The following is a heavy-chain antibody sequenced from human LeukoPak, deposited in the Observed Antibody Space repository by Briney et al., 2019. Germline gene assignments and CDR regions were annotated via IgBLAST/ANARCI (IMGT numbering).Heavy chain of an antibody. V-gene: IGHV3-7*05. CDR3: AKGKVAGLRYYYYGMDV. CDR1: GFTFSNYW. D-gene: IGHD6-19*01. Sequence: GSLRLSCAASGFTFSNYWMSWVRQAPGKGLEWVANIKQDGSEKYYVDSVKGRFTISRDNSKNTLYLQMNSLRAEDTAVYYCAKGKVAGLRYYYYGMDVWGQGTTVTVSS. CDR2: IKQDGSEK. J-gene: IGHJ6*02.